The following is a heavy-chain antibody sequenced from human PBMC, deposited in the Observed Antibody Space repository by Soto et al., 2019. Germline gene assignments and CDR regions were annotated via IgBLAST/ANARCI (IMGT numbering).Heavy chain of an antibody. Sequence: QVQLVESGGGVVQPGRSLRLSCAASGFTFSSYAMHWVRQAPGKGLEWVAVISYDGSDKYYADSVKGRFTISRDNSKNTLNLQMNSLRGEDTAVYYCAKALGELSPESYDYWGQGTLITVSS. CDR2: ISYDGSDK. V-gene: IGHV3-30*18. D-gene: IGHD3-16*02. CDR3: AKALGELSPESYDY. J-gene: IGHJ4*02. CDR1: GFTFSSYA.